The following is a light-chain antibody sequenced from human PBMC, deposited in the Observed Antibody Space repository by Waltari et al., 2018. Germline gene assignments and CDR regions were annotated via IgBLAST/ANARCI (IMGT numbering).Light chain of an antibody. J-gene: IGKJ2*01. CDR1: QSLVNSDGKTY. V-gene: IGKV2-30*01. CDR2: KIS. CDR3: MQTTHWPRT. Sequence: DVVMTQSPLSLSVTLEQPASISCKSSQSLVNSDGKTYLNWFLQRPGQSPRRLIYKISNRECVVPDRFSGSGSGTDFTLTINRVEAEDVGVYYCMQTTHWPRTFGQGTKLEIK.